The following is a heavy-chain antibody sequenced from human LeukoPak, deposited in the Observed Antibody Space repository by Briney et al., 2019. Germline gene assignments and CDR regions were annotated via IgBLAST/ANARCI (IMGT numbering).Heavy chain of an antibody. CDR1: GFAFSSYA. Sequence: PGGSLRLSCAASGFAFSSYAMHWVRQAPGKGLEWVAIISYDGITEDYSDSVKGRFSISRDNSKNTLYLQMNSLRAEDTAVYYCAKGGEVSSWYKRLKLYFDSWGRGTLVTVSS. CDR3: AKGGEVSSWYKRLKLYFDS. V-gene: IGHV3-30*04. J-gene: IGHJ4*02. D-gene: IGHD6-13*01. CDR2: ISYDGITE.